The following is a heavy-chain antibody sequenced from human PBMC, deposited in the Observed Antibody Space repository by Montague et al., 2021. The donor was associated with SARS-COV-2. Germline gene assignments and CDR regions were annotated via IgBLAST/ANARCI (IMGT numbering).Heavy chain of an antibody. J-gene: IGHJ3*02. CDR1: GGSISGYY. CDR3: ARRGRKLLPVATTIGGFDI. D-gene: IGHD5-12*01. V-gene: IGHV4-59*01. Sequence: SETLSLTCSVSGGSISGYYWSWLRQPPGKGLEWIGDIYYSGSTKYNPSLKSRVIISVDRSKNQFSLNLNSVTAADTAVYYCARRGRKLLPVATTIGGFDIWGQGTMVTVSS. CDR2: IYYSGST.